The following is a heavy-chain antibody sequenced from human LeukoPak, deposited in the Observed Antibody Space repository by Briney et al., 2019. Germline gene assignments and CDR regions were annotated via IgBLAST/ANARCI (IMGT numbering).Heavy chain of an antibody. CDR3: ARDAPFYYHSSGYSAAEDAFDV. D-gene: IGHD3-22*01. CDR1: GGSISSYY. J-gene: IGHJ3*01. V-gene: IGHV4-59*12. CDR2: IYYSGST. Sequence: PSETLSLTCTVSGGSISSYYWSWIRQPPGKGLEWIGYIYYSGSTNYNPSLKSRVTISVDTSKNQFSLKLTAVTAADTAIYYCARDAPFYYHSSGYSAAEDAFDVWGHGTMVSVSS.